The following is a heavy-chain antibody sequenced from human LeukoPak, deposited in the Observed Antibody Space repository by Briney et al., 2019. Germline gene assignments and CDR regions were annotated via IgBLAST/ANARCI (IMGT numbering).Heavy chain of an antibody. V-gene: IGHV3-48*03. CDR2: ISSSGSTT. Sequence: GGSLRLSCAASGFTFSSYEMNWVRQAPGKGLEWVSYISSSGSTTHYADSVKGRFAISRDNAKKSLYLQMNSLRAEDTAVYYCARDNYDSSGYYFDWGQGTLVTVSS. D-gene: IGHD3-22*01. CDR1: GFTFSSYE. J-gene: IGHJ4*02. CDR3: ARDNYDSSGYYFD.